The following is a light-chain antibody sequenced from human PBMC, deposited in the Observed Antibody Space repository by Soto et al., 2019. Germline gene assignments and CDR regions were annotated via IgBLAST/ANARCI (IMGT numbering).Light chain of an antibody. CDR1: QSISSW. V-gene: IGKV1-5*01. CDR3: QQYNSWLT. CDR2: DAS. Sequence: DIQMTQSPSTLSASVGDRVTITCRASQSISSWLAWYQQKPGKAPKLLIYDASSLESGVPSRFSGSGSGTAFTLTISSLQPDDFATYYCQQYNSWLTFGGGTKVEIK. J-gene: IGKJ4*01.